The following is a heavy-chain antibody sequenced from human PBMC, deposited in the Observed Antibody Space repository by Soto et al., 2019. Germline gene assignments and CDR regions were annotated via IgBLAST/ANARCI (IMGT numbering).Heavy chain of an antibody. CDR2: INHSGST. CDR1: GGSFSGYY. Sequence: SETLSLTCAVYGGSFSGYYWSWIRQPPGKGLEWIGEINHSGSTNYNPSLKSRVTISVDTSKNQFSLKLSSVTAADTAVYYCARGYDTDYGMDVWGQGTTVTVS. D-gene: IGHD3-9*01. CDR3: ARGYDTDYGMDV. J-gene: IGHJ6*02. V-gene: IGHV4-34*01.